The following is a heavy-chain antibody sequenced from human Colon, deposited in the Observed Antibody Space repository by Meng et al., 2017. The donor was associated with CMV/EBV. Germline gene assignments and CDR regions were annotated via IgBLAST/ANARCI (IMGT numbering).Heavy chain of an antibody. CDR1: GYTFTVYY. J-gene: IGHJ4*02. CDR2: INPNSGGT. D-gene: IGHD3-10*01. V-gene: IGHV1-2*02. Sequence: LRRDGAGVHKPGASVKGSCKASGYTFTVYYMHWVRQAPGQGLEWMGWINPNSGGTNYAQKFQGRVTMTRDTSISTAYMELSRLRSDDTAVYYCARDLRVWFGEFKNWGQGTLVTVSS. CDR3: ARDLRVWFGEFKN.